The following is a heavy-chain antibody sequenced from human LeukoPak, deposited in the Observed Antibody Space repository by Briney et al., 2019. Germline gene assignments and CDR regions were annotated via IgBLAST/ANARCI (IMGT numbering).Heavy chain of an antibody. Sequence: PGGSLRLSCAASGFTFSSYAMSWVRQAPGKGLEWVSAISGSGGSTYYADSVKGRFTISRDNSKNTLYLQMNSLRAEDTAVYYCARGSGYSYGPFDYWGQGTLATVSS. J-gene: IGHJ4*02. D-gene: IGHD5-18*01. V-gene: IGHV3-23*01. CDR2: ISGSGGST. CDR3: ARGSGYSYGPFDY. CDR1: GFTFSSYA.